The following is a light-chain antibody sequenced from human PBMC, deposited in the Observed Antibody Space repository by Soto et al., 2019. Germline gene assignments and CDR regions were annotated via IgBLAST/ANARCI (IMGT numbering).Light chain of an antibody. Sequence: RLTQSPSSLSASVGDTVTISCRASQDISTYLAWYQQKPGKAPTLLIFGASSLHNGVPPSVAGSGSGSEFTLTINRLQPDDFATYFCQHYTLYSAPFGQGTRV. V-gene: IGKV1-5*01. CDR2: GAS. CDR1: QDISTY. J-gene: IGKJ5*01. CDR3: QHYTLYSAP.